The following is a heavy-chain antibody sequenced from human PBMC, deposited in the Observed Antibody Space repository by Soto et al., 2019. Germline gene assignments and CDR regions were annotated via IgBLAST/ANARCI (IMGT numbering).Heavy chain of an antibody. D-gene: IGHD3-10*01. V-gene: IGHV4-30-2*01. CDR2: IYHSGST. CDR3: ARIKNYYGSGSYYGLYLDYYYYGMDV. CDR1: GGSISSGGYS. Sequence: SETLSLTCAVSGGSISSGGYSWSWIRQPPGKGLEWIGYIYHSGSTYYNPSLKSRVTISVDRSKNQFSLKLSSVTAADTAVYYCARIKNYYGSGSYYGLYLDYYYYGMDVWGQGTTVTVS. J-gene: IGHJ6*02.